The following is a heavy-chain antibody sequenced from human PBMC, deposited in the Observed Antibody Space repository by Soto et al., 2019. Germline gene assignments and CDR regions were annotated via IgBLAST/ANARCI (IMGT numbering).Heavy chain of an antibody. CDR3: ARVDGESRMDV. V-gene: IGHV3-11*06. Sequence: VQLVESGGGLVKPGGFLRLSCAASGFTFSDYYMAWTRQAPGKGLEWIAYIVSGSTYTNYADSVKGRFSISRDNARESLFLEMNSLRADDTALYYCARVDGESRMDVWGQGTTVSVS. J-gene: IGHJ6*02. CDR2: IVSGSTYT. D-gene: IGHD2-21*01. CDR1: GFTFSDYY.